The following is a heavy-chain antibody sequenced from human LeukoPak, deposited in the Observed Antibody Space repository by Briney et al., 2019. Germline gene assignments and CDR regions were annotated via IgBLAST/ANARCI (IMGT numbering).Heavy chain of an antibody. J-gene: IGHJ6*02. CDR3: ATIYSSSRGPLYYYGMDV. CDR1: GYTFTSYF. V-gene: IGHV1-46*01. Sequence: ASVKVSCKASGYTFTSYFMHWVRQAPGQGLEWMGIINPSSGSTSYAQKFEGRVTMTWDTSTSTVYMELSSLRSEDTAVYYCATIYSSSRGPLYYYGMDVWGQGTTVTVSS. D-gene: IGHD6-6*01. CDR2: INPSSGST.